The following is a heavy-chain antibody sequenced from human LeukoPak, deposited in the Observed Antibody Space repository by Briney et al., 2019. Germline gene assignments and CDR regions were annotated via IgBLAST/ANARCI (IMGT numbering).Heavy chain of an antibody. CDR1: GYTFTSHG. V-gene: IGHV1-69*13. D-gene: IGHD6-13*01. Sequence: GASVKVSCKASGYTFTSHGISWVRQAPGQGLEWMGGIIPIFGTANYAQKFQGRVTITADESTSTAYMELSSLRSEDTAVYYCAREAGYSSSWAESYYFDYWGQGTLVTVSS. J-gene: IGHJ4*02. CDR3: AREAGYSSSWAESYYFDY. CDR2: IIPIFGTA.